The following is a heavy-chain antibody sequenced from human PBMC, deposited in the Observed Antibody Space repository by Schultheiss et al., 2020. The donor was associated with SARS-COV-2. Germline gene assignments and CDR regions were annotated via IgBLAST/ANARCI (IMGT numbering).Heavy chain of an antibody. D-gene: IGHD6-13*01. V-gene: IGHV4-59*12. Sequence: SQTLSLTCAVYGGSFSGYYWSWIRQPPGKGLEWIGYIYYSGSTNYNPSLKSRVTISVDTFKKQFSLKLNSVTAADTAVYYCARLGAAAVGLQHWGQGTLVTVSS. CDR3: ARLGAAAVGLQH. CDR1: GGSFSGYY. J-gene: IGHJ1*01. CDR2: IYYSGST.